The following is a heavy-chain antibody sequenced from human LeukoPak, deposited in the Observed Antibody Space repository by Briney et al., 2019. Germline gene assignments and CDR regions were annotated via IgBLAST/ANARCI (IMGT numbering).Heavy chain of an antibody. CDR1: GYSISSGYY. J-gene: IGHJ3*02. CDR2: IYHSGST. Sequence: SETLSLTCTVSGYSISSGYYWGWIRQPPGKGLEWIGSIYHSGSTYYNPSLKSRVTISVDTSKNQFSLKLSSVTAADTAVYYCARTNTGYSSSWAPVGAFDIWGQGTMVTVSS. D-gene: IGHD6-13*01. V-gene: IGHV4-38-2*02. CDR3: ARTNTGYSSSWAPVGAFDI.